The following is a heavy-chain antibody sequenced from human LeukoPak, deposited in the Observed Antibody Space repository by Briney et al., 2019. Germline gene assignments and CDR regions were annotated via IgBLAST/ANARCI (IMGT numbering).Heavy chain of an antibody. CDR1: GGSFSGYY. CDR3: ARGGGPIVGYCSGGSCYPIYQRPGYYFDY. Sequence: SETLSLTCAVYGGSFSGYYWSWTRQPPGKGLEWIGEINHSGSTNYNPSLKSRVTISVGTSKNQFSLKLSSVTAADTAVYYCARGGGPIVGYCSGGSCYPIYQRPGYYFDYWGQGTLVTVSS. V-gene: IGHV4-34*01. J-gene: IGHJ4*02. D-gene: IGHD2-15*01. CDR2: INHSGST.